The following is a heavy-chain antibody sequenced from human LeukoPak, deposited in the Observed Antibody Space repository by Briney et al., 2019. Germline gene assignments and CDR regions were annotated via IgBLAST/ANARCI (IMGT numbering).Heavy chain of an antibody. CDR2: INHSGST. J-gene: IGHJ4*02. D-gene: IGHD4-17*01. CDR1: GGSFSGYY. V-gene: IGHV4-34*01. Sequence: PSETLSLTCAVYGGSFSGYYWSWIRQPPGKGLEWIGEINHSGSTNYNPSLKSRVTISVDTSKNQFSLKLSSVTAADTAVYYCARGHRTLSTTVTTIYFDYWGQGTLVTVSS. CDR3: ARGHRTLSTTVTTIYFDY.